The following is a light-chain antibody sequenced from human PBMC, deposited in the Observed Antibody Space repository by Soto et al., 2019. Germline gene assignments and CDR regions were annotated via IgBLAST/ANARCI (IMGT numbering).Light chain of an antibody. J-gene: IGKJ5*01. CDR3: QQYDSFFIT. V-gene: IGKV1-9*01. CDR2: SAS. Sequence: DIQLTQSPCVLSASVGDTVTITCRASQALSNYLACYQQKPGKAPDLLIYSASTLQSGVPSRFSGSGSGTEFTLTISSLQPDDFGTYYCQQYDSFFITLGQGTRLEIK. CDR1: QALSNY.